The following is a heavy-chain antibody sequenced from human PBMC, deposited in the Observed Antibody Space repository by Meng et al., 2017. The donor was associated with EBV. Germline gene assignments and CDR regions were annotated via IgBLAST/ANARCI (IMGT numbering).Heavy chain of an antibody. CDR1: ESTFRSES. CDR3: ASESGRGFTPDY. J-gene: IGHJ4*02. D-gene: IGHD3-10*01. Sequence: QVPLHQSGAEVKNAASSVKVSCRPSESTFRSESVSWVPPDPGQGLEWMGGLIPMSGAPHYAQKFQDRVTIIADESTSTHSMELNNLRFEDTAMYYCASESGRGFTPDYWGQGTLVTVSS. CDR2: LIPMSGAP. V-gene: IGHV1-69*01.